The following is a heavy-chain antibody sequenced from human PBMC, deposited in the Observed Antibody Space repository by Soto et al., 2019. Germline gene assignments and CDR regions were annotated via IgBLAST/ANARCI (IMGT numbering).Heavy chain of an antibody. CDR2: ISSDGYTK. CDR3: ARAPTSRLDY. Sequence: QVQLVESGGGVVQPGRSLRLSCSASGFTFSTFAVHWVRQAPGKGLEWVAVISSDGYTKYYTGSVKGRFTISRDNSKNTLFLQMNGLRTEDTAMYYCARAPTSRLDYWGQGTLVTVSS. V-gene: IGHV3-30-3*01. J-gene: IGHJ4*02. CDR1: GFTFSTFA.